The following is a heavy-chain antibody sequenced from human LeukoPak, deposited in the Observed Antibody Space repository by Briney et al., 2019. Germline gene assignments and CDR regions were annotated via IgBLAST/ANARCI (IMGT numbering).Heavy chain of an antibody. CDR2: IKQDGSEK. CDR3: ARDSYYYDSSGYSP. V-gene: IGHV3-7*03. D-gene: IGHD3-22*01. CDR1: GFPFSSYW. J-gene: IGHJ4*02. Sequence: PGGSLRLSCVASGFPFSSYWMTWVRQAPGKGLEWVANIKQDGSEKYYVDSVKGRLTISRDNAKNSLYLQMNSLRAEDTAVYYCARDSYYYDSSGYSPWGQGTLVTVSS.